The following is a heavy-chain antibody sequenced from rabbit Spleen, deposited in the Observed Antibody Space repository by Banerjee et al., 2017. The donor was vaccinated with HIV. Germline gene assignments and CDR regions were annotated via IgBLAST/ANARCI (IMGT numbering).Heavy chain of an antibody. CDR2: INAVTGKA. D-gene: IGHD2-1*01. J-gene: IGHJ4*01. CDR3: ATYVDYDGDFNL. CDR1: GFSFSNKAV. V-gene: IGHV1S45*01. Sequence: QQQLVESGGGLVKPGASLTLTCKASGFSFSNKAVMCWVRQAPGKGLEWIACINAVTGKAVYASWAKGRFTFSKTSSTTVTLQMTSLTAADTATYFCATYVDYDGDFNLWGPGTLVTVS.